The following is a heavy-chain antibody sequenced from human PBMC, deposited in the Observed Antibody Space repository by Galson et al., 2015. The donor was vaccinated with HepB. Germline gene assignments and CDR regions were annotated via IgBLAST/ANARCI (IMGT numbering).Heavy chain of an antibody. D-gene: IGHD6-19*01. CDR3: ARDGKWLVPD. CDR1: GYTFTNYD. CDR2: VTPNTGYT. J-gene: IGHJ4*02. V-gene: IGHV1-8*01. Sequence: SVKVSCKASGYTFTNYDINWVRQAPGQGFEWMGWVTPNTGYTGYAQKFQGRVTMTRNISISTAYMELTSLRSEDTAVYYCARDGKWLVPDWGQGTLVTVSS.